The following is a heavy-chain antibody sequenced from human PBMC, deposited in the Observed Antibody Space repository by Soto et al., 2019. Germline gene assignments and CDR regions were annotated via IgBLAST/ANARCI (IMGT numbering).Heavy chain of an antibody. J-gene: IGHJ5*01. Sequence: GGSLRLSCAASGFTFRTFTMNWVRQAPRKGLEWVSGIIGGDGDKFYSDSVKGRFTISRDNSKDMLFLQMSSLRVDDTAVYYCAKDRDPDGIWTFDSWGQGTLVTVSS. CDR2: IIGGDGDK. CDR1: GFTFRTFT. CDR3: AKDRDPDGIWTFDS. D-gene: IGHD3-9*01. V-gene: IGHV3-23*01.